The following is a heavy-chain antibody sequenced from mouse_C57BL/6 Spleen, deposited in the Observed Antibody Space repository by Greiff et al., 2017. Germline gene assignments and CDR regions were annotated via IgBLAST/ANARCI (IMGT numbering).Heavy chain of an antibody. Sequence: VQLQQSGAELVRPGTSVKVSCKASGYAFTNYLIEWVKQRPGQGLEWIGVIYPGSGGTNYNEKFKGKATLTADKSSSTAYMQLSSLTSEDSAVYFCARSRVNTVVAYFDYWGQGTTLTVSS. D-gene: IGHD1-1*01. CDR3: ARSRVNTVVAYFDY. CDR1: GYAFTNYL. J-gene: IGHJ2*01. CDR2: IYPGSGGT. V-gene: IGHV1-54*01.